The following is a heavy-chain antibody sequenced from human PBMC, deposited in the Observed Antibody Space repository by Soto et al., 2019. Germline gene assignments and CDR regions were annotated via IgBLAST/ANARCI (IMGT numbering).Heavy chain of an antibody. D-gene: IGHD3-22*01. CDR3: ARGEYYYDSSGSPYLDY. J-gene: IGHJ4*01. Sequence: GSLRLSCAASGFTFSSFGMSWVRQAPGKGLEWIGEIYHSGTTNYNPSLKSRVIISVDKSKNQFSLKLSSVTAADTAVYYCARGEYYYDSSGSPYLDYWGQGTLVTV. CDR2: IYHSGTT. CDR1: GFTFSSFGM. V-gene: IGHV4-4*02.